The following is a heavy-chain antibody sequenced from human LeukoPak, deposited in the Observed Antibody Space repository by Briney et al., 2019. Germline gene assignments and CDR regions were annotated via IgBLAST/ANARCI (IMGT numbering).Heavy chain of an antibody. V-gene: IGHV3-48*04. CDR3: SSGNLFDY. J-gene: IGHJ4*02. CDR1: GFTFGDYS. Sequence: PGGSLRLSCAASGFTFGDYSMNWVRQAPGKGPEWLSYISSSSSTIYYADSVKGRFTISRDNAKKSLYLQMNSLRAEVTAVYYCSSGNLFDYWGQGTLVTVSS. CDR2: ISSSSSTI. D-gene: IGHD1-1*01.